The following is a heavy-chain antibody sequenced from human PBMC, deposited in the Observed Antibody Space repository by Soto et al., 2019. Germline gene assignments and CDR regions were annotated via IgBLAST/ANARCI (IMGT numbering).Heavy chain of an antibody. D-gene: IGHD3-10*01. CDR1: GGSISSYY. CDR3: ARSPYRSGGSPPSTVDP. J-gene: IGHJ5*02. Sequence: QVQLQESGPGLVKPSETLSLTCTVSGGSISSYYWSWIRQPAGKGLEWIGRIYTSGSTNYNPSLKSRVTMSVDTSKNQFALKLSSVTAADTAVYYCARSPYRSGGSPPSTVDPWGQGTLVTVSS. V-gene: IGHV4-4*07. CDR2: IYTSGST.